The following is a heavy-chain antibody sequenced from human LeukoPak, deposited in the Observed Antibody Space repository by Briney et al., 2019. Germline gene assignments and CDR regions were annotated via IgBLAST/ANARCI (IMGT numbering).Heavy chain of an antibody. CDR3: AKELIEGWFDP. Sequence: GGSLRLSCAASGFSFDDYAMHWVRQAPGKGLEWVSGISWNSGSIGYADSVKGRFTISRDNAKNSLYLQMNSLRAEDMALYYCAKELIEGWFDPWGQGTLVTVSS. CDR2: ISWNSGSI. CDR1: GFSFDDYA. V-gene: IGHV3-9*03. J-gene: IGHJ5*02. D-gene: IGHD3-22*01.